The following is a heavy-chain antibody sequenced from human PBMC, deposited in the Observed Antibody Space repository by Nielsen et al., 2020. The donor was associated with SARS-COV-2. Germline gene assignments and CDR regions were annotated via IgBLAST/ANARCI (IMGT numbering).Heavy chain of an antibody. Sequence: SVKVSCKASGGTFSSYAISWVRQAPGQGLEWMGGIIPIFGTANYAQKFQGRVTITADESTSTAYMELSSLRSEDTAVYYCARERDDFLLGGTNYYMDVWGKGTTFTVSS. D-gene: IGHD3-3*01. V-gene: IGHV1-69*13. CDR3: ARERDDFLLGGTNYYMDV. J-gene: IGHJ6*03. CDR1: GGTFSSYA. CDR2: IIPIFGTA.